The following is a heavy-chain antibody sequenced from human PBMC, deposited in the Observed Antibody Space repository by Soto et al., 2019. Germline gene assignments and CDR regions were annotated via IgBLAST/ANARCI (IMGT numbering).Heavy chain of an antibody. Sequence: GESLKISCKGSGYSFTSYWIGWVRQMPGKGLEWMGIIYPGDSDTGYSPSFQGQVTISADKSISTAYLQWSSLKASDTAMYYCARTAIVTQGDYYYYYGMDVWGQGTTVTVSS. V-gene: IGHV5-51*01. CDR2: IYPGDSDT. D-gene: IGHD5-18*01. CDR1: GYSFTSYW. J-gene: IGHJ6*02. CDR3: ARTAIVTQGDYYYYYGMDV.